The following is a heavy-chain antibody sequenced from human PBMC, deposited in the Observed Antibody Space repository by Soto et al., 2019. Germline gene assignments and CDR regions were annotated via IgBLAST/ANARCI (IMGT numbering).Heavy chain of an antibody. J-gene: IGHJ4*02. V-gene: IGHV3-30*18. Sequence: GGSLRLSCAASGFTFSNYAMHWVRQAPGKGPEWVAVISKDGSNKYYQDSVKGRFTISRDNSKNTLHLQMDSLRGEDTAVYRCAKETGPQGGFDYWGQGTLVTVSS. CDR3: AKETGPQGGFDY. CDR2: ISKDGSNK. CDR1: GFTFSNYA. D-gene: IGHD3-9*01.